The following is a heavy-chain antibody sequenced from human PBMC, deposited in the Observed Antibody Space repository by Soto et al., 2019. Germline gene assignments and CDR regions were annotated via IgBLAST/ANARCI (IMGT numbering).Heavy chain of an antibody. CDR3: ARIIGYCSSTSCYRRWGFDP. Sequence: SVKVSCKASGGTFSSYAISWVRQAPGQGLEWMGGIIPIFGTANYAQKFQGRVTITADESTSTAYMELSSLRSEDTAVYYCARIIGYCSSTSCYRRWGFDPWGQGTLVTVS. CDR1: GGTFSSYA. V-gene: IGHV1-69*13. CDR2: IIPIFGTA. J-gene: IGHJ5*02. D-gene: IGHD2-2*01.